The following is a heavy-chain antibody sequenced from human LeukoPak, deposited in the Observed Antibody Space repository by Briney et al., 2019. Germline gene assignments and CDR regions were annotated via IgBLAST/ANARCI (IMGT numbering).Heavy chain of an antibody. V-gene: IGHV1-69*04. Sequence: SVKVSCKASGGTFSSYAISWVRQAPGQGLEWMGRIIPILGIANYAQKFQGRVTITADKSTSTAYMELSSLRSEDTALYYCPRDTNNLIRGVFADWGQGTLVTVSS. CDR1: GGTFSSYA. CDR2: IIPILGIA. CDR3: PRDTNNLIRGVFAD. J-gene: IGHJ4*02. D-gene: IGHD3-10*01.